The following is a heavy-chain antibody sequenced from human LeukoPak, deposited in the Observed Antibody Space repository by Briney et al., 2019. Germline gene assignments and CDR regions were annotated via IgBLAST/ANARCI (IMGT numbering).Heavy chain of an antibody. CDR1: GFTFSSYG. CDR2: IWYDGSNK. V-gene: IGHV3-30*02. D-gene: IGHD2-2*01. Sequence: GGSLRLSCAASGFTFSSYGMHWARQAPGKGLEWVAFIWYDGSNKYYADSVKGRFTISRDNSKNTLYLQMNSLRAEDTAVYYCAKGPRARDIVVVPAAATLAYWGQGTLVTVSS. CDR3: AKGPRARDIVVVPAAATLAY. J-gene: IGHJ4*02.